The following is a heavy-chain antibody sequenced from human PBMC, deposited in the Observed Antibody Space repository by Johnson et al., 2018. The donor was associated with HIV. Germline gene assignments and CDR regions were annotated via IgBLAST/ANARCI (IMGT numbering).Heavy chain of an antibody. Sequence: VQLVESGGGVVQPGGSLRLSCAASGFTFSSYGMHWVRQAPGKGLEWVSGISWNSGSIGYADSVKGRFTISRDNSKNTLYLQMNSLRAEDTAVYFCAKDDAFDIWGQGTMVTVSS. CDR3: AKDDAFDI. V-gene: IGHV3-NL1*01. CDR2: ISWNSGSI. J-gene: IGHJ3*02. CDR1: GFTFSSYG.